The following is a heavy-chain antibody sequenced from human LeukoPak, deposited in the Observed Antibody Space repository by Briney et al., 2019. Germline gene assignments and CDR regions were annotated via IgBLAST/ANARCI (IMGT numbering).Heavy chain of an antibody. V-gene: IGHV3-30*18. D-gene: IGHD2-21*02. J-gene: IGHJ4*02. CDR1: GFTFNNYV. CDR3: AKDFEGFCGGDCYSMDF. Sequence: GRSLRLSCAASGFTFNNYVMHWVRQAPGKGLEWGALISYDGSNKYYADSVRGRFTISRDNSKNTLYLQMNSLRPEDTAVYYCAKDFEGFCGGDCYSMDFWGQGTLATVSS. CDR2: ISYDGSNK.